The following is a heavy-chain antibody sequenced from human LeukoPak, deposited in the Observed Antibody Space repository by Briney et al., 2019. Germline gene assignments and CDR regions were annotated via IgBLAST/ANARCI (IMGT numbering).Heavy chain of an antibody. V-gene: IGHV3-23*01. D-gene: IGHD6-19*01. CDR3: AKWDFVAVFGSVGDWFDP. CDR1: GFTFSSHA. J-gene: IGHJ5*02. CDR2: INGGGDST. Sequence: GGSLRLSCAASGFTFSSHAMSWVRQAPGKGLEWVAAINGGGDSTYQADSVKGRFTISRDNSKNTLYLQMSSLRVEDTAVYYCAKWDFVAVFGSVGDWFDPWGQGTLVTVSS.